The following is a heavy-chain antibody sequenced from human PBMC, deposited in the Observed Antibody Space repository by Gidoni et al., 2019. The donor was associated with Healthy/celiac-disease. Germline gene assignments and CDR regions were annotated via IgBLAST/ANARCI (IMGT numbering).Heavy chain of an antibody. J-gene: IGHJ6*03. CDR3: ARIAVVAATYYYYYMDV. D-gene: IGHD2-15*01. CDR1: GYTFTRHG. V-gene: IGHV1-18*01. Sequence: QVQLVQSGAEVKKPGASVQVSCKASGYTFTRHGISWVRQAPGQGLEWMGWIRAYNGNTNYAQKLQGRVTMTTDTSTSTAYMELRSLRSDDTAVYYCARIAVVAATYYYYYMDVWGKGTTVTVSS. CDR2: IRAYNGNT.